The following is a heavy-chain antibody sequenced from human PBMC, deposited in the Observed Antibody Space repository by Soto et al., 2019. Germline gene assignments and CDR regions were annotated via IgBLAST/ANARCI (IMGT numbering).Heavy chain of an antibody. D-gene: IGHD3-10*01. CDR3: ARVDTMVRGRYYYYGMDV. V-gene: IGHV5-51*01. J-gene: IGHJ6*02. Sequence: PGESLKISCKGSGYSFTSYWIGWVRQMPVKGLEWMGIIYPGDSDTRYSPSFQGQVTISADKSISTAYLQWSSLKASDTAMYYCARVDTMVRGRYYYYGMDVWGQGTAVTVSS. CDR2: IYPGDSDT. CDR1: GYSFTSYW.